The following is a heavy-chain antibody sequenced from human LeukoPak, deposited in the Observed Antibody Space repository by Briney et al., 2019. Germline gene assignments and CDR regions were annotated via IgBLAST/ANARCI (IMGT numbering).Heavy chain of an antibody. D-gene: IGHD6-6*01. V-gene: IGHV3-30*18. CDR3: AKMGYSSSSGDY. CDR1: GFTFDAYA. Sequence: GGSLRLSCAASGFTFDAYAMSWVRQAPGKGLEWVAVISYDGSNKYYADSVKGRFTISRDNSKNTLYLQMNSLRAEDTAVYYCAKMGYSSSSGDYWGQGTLVTVSS. J-gene: IGHJ4*02. CDR2: ISYDGSNK.